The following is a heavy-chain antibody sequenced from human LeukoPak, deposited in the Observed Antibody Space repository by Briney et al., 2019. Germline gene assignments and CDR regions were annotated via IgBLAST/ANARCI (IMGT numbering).Heavy chain of an antibody. V-gene: IGHV4-30-4*08. D-gene: IGHD1-26*01. CDR2: IYYSGST. J-gene: IGHJ4*02. Sequence: SQTLSLTCSVSGGSISSGDYCWTWIRQPPGKGLEWIGYIYYSGSTYYNPSLKSRVTISVDTSKNQFSLKLSSVTAADTAVYYCARDVGATTSYFDYWGQGTLVTVSS. CDR3: ARDVGATTSYFDY. CDR1: GGSISSGDYC.